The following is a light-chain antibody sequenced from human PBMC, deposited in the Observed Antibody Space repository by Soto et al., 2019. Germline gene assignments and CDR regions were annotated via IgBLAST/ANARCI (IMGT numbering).Light chain of an antibody. CDR3: SSYTSSSTL. V-gene: IGLV2-14*01. CDR2: EVS. J-gene: IGLJ1*01. Sequence: QSALTRPASVSGSPGQSTTSSCTGTSSDVGSYNYVSWYQQHPGKAPKLMIYEVSDRPSGISSRFSGSKSGNTASLTISGLQTEDEADYYCSSYTSSSTLFGTGTKVTVL. CDR1: SSDVGSYNY.